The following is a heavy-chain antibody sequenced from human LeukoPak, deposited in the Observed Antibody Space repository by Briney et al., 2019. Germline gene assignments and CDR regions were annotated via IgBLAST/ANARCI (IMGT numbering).Heavy chain of an antibody. CDR1: GFTFSSYA. J-gene: IGHJ4*02. V-gene: IGHV3-23*01. Sequence: GGSLRLSCAASGFTFSSYAMSWVRQAPGKGLEWVSAISGSGGSTYYADSVKGRFTISRDNAKKSLYLQMNSLRAEDTAVYYCARGYCDGGSCYDYWGQGTLVTVSS. CDR3: ARGYCDGGSCYDY. D-gene: IGHD2-15*01. CDR2: ISGSGGST.